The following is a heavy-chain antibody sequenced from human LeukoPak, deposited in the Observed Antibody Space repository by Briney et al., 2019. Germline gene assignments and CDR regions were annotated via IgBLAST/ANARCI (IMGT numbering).Heavy chain of an antibody. J-gene: IGHJ6*02. CDR3: ARDYDERPYDYYGMDV. CDR1: GFTFSSYD. D-gene: IGHD3-16*01. Sequence: PGGSLRLSCAASGFTFSSYDMHWVRQATGKGLEWVSAIGTAGDTYYPGSVKGRFTISRENAKNSLYLQMNSLRAGDTAVYYCARDYDERPYDYYGMDVWGQGTTVTVSS. CDR2: IGTAGDT. V-gene: IGHV3-13*01.